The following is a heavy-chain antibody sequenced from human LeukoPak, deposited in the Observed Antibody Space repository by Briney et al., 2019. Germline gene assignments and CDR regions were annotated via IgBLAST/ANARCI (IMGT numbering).Heavy chain of an antibody. Sequence: PWGSLRLSCAASGFTFSSFWMHWVRQAPGKGLVWVSRINNDGSSTAYADSVKGRFTISRDNAKNTLYLQMNSLRAEDTAVYYCARDSFVTISGGWNWFDPWGQGTLVTGSS. D-gene: IGHD3-3*01. CDR3: ARDSFVTISGGWNWFDP. J-gene: IGHJ5*02. V-gene: IGHV3-74*01. CDR2: INNDGSST. CDR1: GFTFSSFW.